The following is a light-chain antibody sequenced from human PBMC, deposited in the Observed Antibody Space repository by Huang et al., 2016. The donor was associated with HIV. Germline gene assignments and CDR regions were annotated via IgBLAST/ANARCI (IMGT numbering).Light chain of an antibody. CDR2: GAS. CDR3: QQYDDWPLT. J-gene: IGKJ4*01. Sequence: EIVMTQSPVTLSVSPGERATLSCRASQSVSSNLAWDQQKPGQAPRLVIYGASNRATGIPDTFSGSGSGTEFTLTISSLQSEDLAVYYSQQYDDWPLTFGGGTKVEI. V-gene: IGKV3-15*01. CDR1: QSVSSN.